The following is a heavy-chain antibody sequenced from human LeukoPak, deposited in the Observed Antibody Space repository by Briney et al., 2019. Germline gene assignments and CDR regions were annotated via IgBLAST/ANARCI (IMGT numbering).Heavy chain of an antibody. V-gene: IGHV3-7*01. CDR1: GFTFSSYW. D-gene: IGHD5-18*01. Sequence: GGSLRLSCAASGFTFSSYWMSWVRQAPGKGLEWVANIKQDGSEKYYVDSVKGRFTISRDNAKNSLYLQMNSLRAEDTALYYCARDREEYSYGFSAFNYWGQGTLVTVSS. CDR3: ARDREEYSYGFSAFNY. CDR2: IKQDGSEK. J-gene: IGHJ4*02.